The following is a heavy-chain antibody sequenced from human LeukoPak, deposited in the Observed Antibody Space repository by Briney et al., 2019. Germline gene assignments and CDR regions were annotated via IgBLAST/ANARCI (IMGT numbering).Heavy chain of an antibody. CDR2: IRYDGSNK. V-gene: IGHV3-30*02. D-gene: IGHD2-8*01. CDR3: ARMDPYYYYYYMDV. Sequence: GGSLRLSCAASGFTFSNYGMHWVRQAPGKGLEWVAFIRYDGSNKYYADSVKGRFTISRDNSKNTLYLQMKSLRAEDTAVYYCARMDPYYYYYYMDVWGKGTTVTISS. J-gene: IGHJ6*03. CDR1: GFTFSNYG.